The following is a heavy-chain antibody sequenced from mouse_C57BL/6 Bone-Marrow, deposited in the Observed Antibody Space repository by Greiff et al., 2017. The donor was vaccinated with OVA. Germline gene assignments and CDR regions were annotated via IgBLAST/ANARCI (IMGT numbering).Heavy chain of an antibody. D-gene: IGHD1-1*01. J-gene: IGHJ2*01. CDR2: IYPGNSDT. Sequence: VHVKQSGTVLARPGASVKMSCKTSGYTFTSYWMHWVKQRPGQGLEWIGAIYPGNSDTSYNQKFKGKAKLTAVTSASTAYMELSSLTNEDSAVYYCTSCSPSPVVDYWGQGTTLTVSS. V-gene: IGHV1-5*01. CDR1: GYTFTSYW. CDR3: TSCSPSPVVDY.